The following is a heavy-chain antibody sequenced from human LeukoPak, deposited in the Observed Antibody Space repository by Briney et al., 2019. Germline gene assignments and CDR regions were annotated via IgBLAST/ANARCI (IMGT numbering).Heavy chain of an antibody. CDR2: IYYSGST. Sequence: SETLSLTCTVSGGSISSSSYYWGWIRQPPGKGLEWIGSIYYSGSTYYNPSLKSRVTISVDTSKNQFSLKLSSVTAADTAVYYCARGYSSGWYIDYWGQGTLVTVSS. CDR1: GGSISSSSYY. J-gene: IGHJ4*02. D-gene: IGHD6-19*01. CDR3: ARGYSSGWYIDY. V-gene: IGHV4-39*07.